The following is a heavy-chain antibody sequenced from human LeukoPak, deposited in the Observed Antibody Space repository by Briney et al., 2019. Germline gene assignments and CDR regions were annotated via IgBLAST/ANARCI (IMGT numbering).Heavy chain of an antibody. J-gene: IGHJ6*03. CDR1: GGSFSGYY. V-gene: IGHV4-34*01. Sequence: SETLSLTCAVYGGSFSGYYWIWIRQPPGKGLEWIGEINHSGSTNYNPSLKSRVTISVDTPKNQFSLKLSSVTAADTAVYYCASALKDYYYYMDVWGKGTTVTVSS. CDR2: INHSGST. CDR3: ASALKDYYYYMDV.